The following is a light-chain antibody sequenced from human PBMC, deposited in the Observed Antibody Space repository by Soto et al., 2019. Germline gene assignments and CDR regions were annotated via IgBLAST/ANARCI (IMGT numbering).Light chain of an antibody. V-gene: IGLV1-40*01. CDR2: GNG. J-gene: IGLJ2*01. CDR1: SSNIGAGYD. CDR3: QSYDSSLSAVV. Sequence: QSVLTQPPSVSGAPGQRVTISCTGNSSNIGAGYDVHWYQQLPGTAPKLLIYGNGNRPSGVPDRFSGSKSGSSASLAITGLQAEDEADYYCQSYDSSLSAVVFGGGTKVTVL.